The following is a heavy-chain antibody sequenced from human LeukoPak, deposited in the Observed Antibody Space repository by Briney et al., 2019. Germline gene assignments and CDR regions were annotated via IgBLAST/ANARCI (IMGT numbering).Heavy chain of an antibody. D-gene: IGHD2-8*02. V-gene: IGHV3-23*01. CDR2: ISGSGDTT. CDR1: GFTFRSYG. J-gene: IGHJ5*02. Sequence: GALRLSCAASGFTFRSYGMSWVRQAPGKGLEWVSAISGSGDTTYYADSVKGRLTISRGNSKNTLYLQMNSLRAEDTAVYYCAKGPFVLVVTPVAGWFAPWGQGTLVIVSS. CDR3: AKGPFVLVVTPVAGWFAP.